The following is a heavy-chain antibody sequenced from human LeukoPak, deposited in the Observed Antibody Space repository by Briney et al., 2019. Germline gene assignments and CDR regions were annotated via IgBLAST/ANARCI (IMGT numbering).Heavy chain of an antibody. CDR1: GFTFYIYA. D-gene: IGHD1-26*01. CDR2: ISKSGDNT. Sequence: GGSLRLSCAASGFTFYIYAMSWVRQAPGKGLEWISGISKSGDNTQYADSVKGRFTISRDNSKNMLYLQMNSLRAEDTAIYYCAQPQWELRGLTGHWGQGTPVTVSS. J-gene: IGHJ4*02. CDR3: AQPQWELRGLTGH. V-gene: IGHV3-23*01.